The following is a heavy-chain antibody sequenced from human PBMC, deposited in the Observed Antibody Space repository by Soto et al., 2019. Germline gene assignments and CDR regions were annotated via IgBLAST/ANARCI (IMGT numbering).Heavy chain of an antibody. Sequence: SETLSLTCTVSGGSISSSSYYWGWIRQPPGKGLGWIGGIYYSGSTYYNPSLKSRVTISVDTYKNQFSLKLSSVTAADTAVYYCARHYVWGSYRNFDYWGQGTLVTVSS. CDR3: ARHYVWGSYRNFDY. D-gene: IGHD3-16*02. CDR1: GGSISSSSYY. CDR2: IYYSGST. J-gene: IGHJ4*02. V-gene: IGHV4-39*01.